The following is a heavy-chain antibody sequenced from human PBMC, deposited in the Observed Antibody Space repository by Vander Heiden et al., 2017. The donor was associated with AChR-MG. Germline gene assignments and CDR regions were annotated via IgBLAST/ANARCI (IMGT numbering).Heavy chain of an antibody. Sequence: EVQMSESGGGLAQPGGSLRLSCATSGFSFSAFAMSWVRQAPGQWLEWVAGISGSGSNTYYADPVQGRFTISRDNSKNTLYLQMNSLRADDTAVYYCAKDPGGGIEEYGSSGGFDYWGQGTLVSVSS. J-gene: IGHJ4*02. CDR1: GFSFSAFA. D-gene: IGHD3-10*01. V-gene: IGHV3-23*01. CDR3: AKDPGGGIEEYGSSGGFDY. CDR2: ISGSGSNT.